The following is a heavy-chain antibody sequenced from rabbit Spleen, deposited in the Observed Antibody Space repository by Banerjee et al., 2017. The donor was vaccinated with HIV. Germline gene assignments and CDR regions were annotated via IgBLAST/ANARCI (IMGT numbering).Heavy chain of an antibody. Sequence: QSLEESGGDLVKPGASLTLTCTASGVSFSGNSYMCWVRQAPGKGLEWIACIDTGSSAFTYFASWAKGRFTISKTSSTTVTLQMTSLTAADTATYFCARDTSSSFSSYGMDLWGPGTLVTVS. D-gene: IGHD1-1*01. CDR2: IDTGSSAFT. J-gene: IGHJ6*01. V-gene: IGHV1S40*01. CDR1: GVSFSGNSY. CDR3: ARDTSSSFSSYGMDL.